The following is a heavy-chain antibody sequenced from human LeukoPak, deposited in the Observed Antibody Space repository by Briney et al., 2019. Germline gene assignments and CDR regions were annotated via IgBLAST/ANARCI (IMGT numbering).Heavy chain of an antibody. D-gene: IGHD2-2*02. CDR2: INSSSTYT. CDR3: ARDYCRSARCYNVDY. Sequence: PGGSLRLSCAASGFTFSSYSMNWVRQAPGKGLEWVSSINSSSTYTYYADSVKGRFTISRDNAKNSLYLQMNSLRAEDTAVYYCARDYCRSARCYNVDYWGQGSLVTVSS. V-gene: IGHV3-21*01. J-gene: IGHJ4*02. CDR1: GFTFSSYS.